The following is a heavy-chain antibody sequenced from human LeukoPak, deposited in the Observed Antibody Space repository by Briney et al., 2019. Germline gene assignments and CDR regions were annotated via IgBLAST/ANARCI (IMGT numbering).Heavy chain of an antibody. Sequence: PSETLSLTCTVSGGSISSGDYYWSWIRQPPGKGLEWIGYIYYSGSTYYNPSLKSRVTISVDTSKTQFSLKLSSVPAADTAVYSCARISGSPDWRYFDWPIGFPSWFDPWGQGTLVTVSS. J-gene: IGHJ5*02. CDR1: GGSISSGDYY. D-gene: IGHD3-9*01. CDR3: ARISGSPDWRYFDWPIGFPSWFDP. CDR2: IYYSGST. V-gene: IGHV4-30-4*01.